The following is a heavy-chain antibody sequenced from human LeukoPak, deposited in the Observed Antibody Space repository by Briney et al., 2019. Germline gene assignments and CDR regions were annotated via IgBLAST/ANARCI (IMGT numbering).Heavy chain of an antibody. Sequence: KTSETLSLTCTVSGGSISSGDYYWSWIRQPPGKGLEWNGYIYYSGSTYYNPSLKSRVTISVDTSKNQFSLKLSSVTAADTAVYYCARGPEDDSSGYYAGYYFDYWGQGTLVTVSS. J-gene: IGHJ4*02. D-gene: IGHD3-22*01. CDR1: GGSISSGDYY. V-gene: IGHV4-30-4*01. CDR2: IYYSGST. CDR3: ARGPEDDSSGYYAGYYFDY.